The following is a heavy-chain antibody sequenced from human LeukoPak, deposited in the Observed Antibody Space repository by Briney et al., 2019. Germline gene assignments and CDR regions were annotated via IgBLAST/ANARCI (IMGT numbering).Heavy chain of an antibody. CDR2: IIPIFGTA. CDR1: GGTFSSYA. D-gene: IGHD6-13*01. Sequence: SVKVSCKASGGTFSSYAISWVRQAPGQGLEWMGGIIPIFGTANYAQKFQGRVTITTDESTSTAYMELSSLRSEDTAVCYCAREASYSSSWYNHFDYWGQGTLVTVSS. J-gene: IGHJ4*02. V-gene: IGHV1-69*05. CDR3: AREASYSSSWYNHFDY.